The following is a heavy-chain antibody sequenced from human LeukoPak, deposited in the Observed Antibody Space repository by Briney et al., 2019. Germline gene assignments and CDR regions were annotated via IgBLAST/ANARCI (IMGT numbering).Heavy chain of an antibody. D-gene: IGHD2-2*01. V-gene: IGHV1-2*06. Sequence: ASVKVSCKASGYTFTGYYMHWVRQAPGQGLEWMGRINPNSGGTNFAQKFQGRVTMTRDTSISTAYMELSRLRSDDTAVYYCAREKVRQAGMDVWGQGTTVTVSS. CDR3: AREKVRQAGMDV. CDR2: INPNSGGT. CDR1: GYTFTGYY. J-gene: IGHJ6*02.